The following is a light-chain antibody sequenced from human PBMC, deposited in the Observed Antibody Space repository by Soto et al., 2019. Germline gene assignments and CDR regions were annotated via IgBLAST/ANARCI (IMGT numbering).Light chain of an antibody. CDR1: QSISSW. J-gene: IGKJ2*01. CDR2: KAS. CDR3: QLYNSDSPGDT. Sequence: DIQMTQSPSTLSASVGDRVTITCRASQSISSWLAWYQQKPGKAPKLLIYKASSFESGVPSRFSGSGSGTEFTLSISSLQPDDFATYDCQLYNSDSPGDTFGQGTKLEIK. V-gene: IGKV1-5*03.